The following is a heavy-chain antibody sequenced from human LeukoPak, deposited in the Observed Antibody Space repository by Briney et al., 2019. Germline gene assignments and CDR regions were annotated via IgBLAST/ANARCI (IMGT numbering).Heavy chain of an antibody. CDR3: ARGRVAAAGTPGY. J-gene: IGHJ4*02. V-gene: IGHV4-34*01. D-gene: IGHD6-13*01. CDR2: INHSGRT. CDR1: RGSCSGYY. Sequence: SETLSLTCAVYRGSCSGYYWSWVRPPPGKGREWIGEINHSGRTNYNPSLKGRVTISGDTPKNQFSLKLSSVTAAETAVYYWARGRVAAAGTPGYWGQGTLGTVSP.